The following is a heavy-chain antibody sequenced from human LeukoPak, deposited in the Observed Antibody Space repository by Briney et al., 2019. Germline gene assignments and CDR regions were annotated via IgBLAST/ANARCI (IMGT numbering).Heavy chain of an antibody. CDR2: ISSSGTSI. Sequence: GGSLRLSCVASGFTISPYEMSWVHHAPGKGLEWVSYISSSGTSIYTTDSVRGRFTISRDNAKNSLFLQMDSLRAEDTALYYCTRGRLAASGLMDVWGQGTTVIVSS. CDR1: GFTISPYE. D-gene: IGHD2-15*01. J-gene: IGHJ6*02. CDR3: TRGRLAASGLMDV. V-gene: IGHV3-48*03.